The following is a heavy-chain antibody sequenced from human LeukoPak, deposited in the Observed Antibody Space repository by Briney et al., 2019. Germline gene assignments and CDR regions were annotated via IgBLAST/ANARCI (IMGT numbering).Heavy chain of an antibody. V-gene: IGHV1-18*01. CDR1: GYTFTSYG. CDR3: ARDRRYCSSTSCPNWFDP. Sequence: ASVKDSCKASGYTFTSYGISWVRQAPGQGLEWMGWISAYNGNTNYAQKLQGRVTMTTDTSTSTAYMELRSLRSDDTAVYYCARDRRYCSSTSCPNWFDPWGQGTLVTVSS. CDR2: ISAYNGNT. J-gene: IGHJ5*02. D-gene: IGHD2-2*01.